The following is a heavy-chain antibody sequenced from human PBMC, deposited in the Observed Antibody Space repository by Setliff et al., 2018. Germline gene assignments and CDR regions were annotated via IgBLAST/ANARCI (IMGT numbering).Heavy chain of an antibody. Sequence: ASVKVSCKASGYSFTSYGISWVRQAPGQGLEGMGWISAYNDNKNYAQKFQGRVTMTTDTSTNTVFMELRSLRSDDTAMFYCARVVYYASGSSLSYGMDVWGQGTAVTVSS. CDR3: ARVVYYASGSSLSYGMDV. CDR2: ISAYNDNK. J-gene: IGHJ6*02. CDR1: GYSFTSYG. V-gene: IGHV1-18*01. D-gene: IGHD3-10*01.